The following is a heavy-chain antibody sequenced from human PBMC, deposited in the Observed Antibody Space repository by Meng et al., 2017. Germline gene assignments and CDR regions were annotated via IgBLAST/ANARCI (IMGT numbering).Heavy chain of an antibody. CDR2: IYPGDSDT. Sequence: KASCKGSGYSFTSYWIGWVRQMPGKGLEWMGIIYPGDSDTRYSPSFQGQVTISADKSISTAYLQWSSLKASDTAMYYCARLGGSYSDYCYYGMDVWGQGTTVTVSS. D-gene: IGHD1-26*01. CDR1: GYSFTSYW. V-gene: IGHV5-51*01. J-gene: IGHJ6*02. CDR3: ARLGGSYSDYCYYGMDV.